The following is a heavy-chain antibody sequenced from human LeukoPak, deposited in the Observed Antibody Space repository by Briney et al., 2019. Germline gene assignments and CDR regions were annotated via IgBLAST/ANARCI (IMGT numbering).Heavy chain of an antibody. CDR1: GFTFSSYA. CDR2: ISGGGGTT. Sequence: GGSLRLSCAAAGFTFSSYAVSWVRQAPGKGLEWVSGISGGGGTTSYADSMKGRFTVSRDNSKNTLYLQMNSLRAEDTAVYYCARVRGGYCSSTSCSHGMDYWGQGTLVTVSS. J-gene: IGHJ4*02. CDR3: ARVRGGYCSSTSCSHGMDY. V-gene: IGHV3-23*01. D-gene: IGHD2-2*01.